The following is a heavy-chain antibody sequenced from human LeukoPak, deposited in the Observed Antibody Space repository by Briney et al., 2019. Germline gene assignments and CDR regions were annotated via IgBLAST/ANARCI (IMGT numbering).Heavy chain of an antibody. CDR3: ARHLDDSSGYYYRTMYYFDY. CDR1: GYSFTTYR. D-gene: IGHD3-22*01. CDR2: VSPGDSDT. J-gene: IGHJ4*02. V-gene: IGHV5-51*01. Sequence: GESLKISCKGSGYSFTTYRIGWVRQMPGKGLEWMGVVSPGDSDTRHSPSFQGQVTISADKSISTAYLQWSSLKASDTAMYYCARHLDDSSGYYYRTMYYFDYWGQGTLVTVSS.